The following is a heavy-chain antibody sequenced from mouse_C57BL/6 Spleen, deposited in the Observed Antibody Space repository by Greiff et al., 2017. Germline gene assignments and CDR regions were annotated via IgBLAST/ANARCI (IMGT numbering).Heavy chain of an antibody. CDR3: TRRRTTVVVGDY. J-gene: IGHJ4*01. D-gene: IGHD1-1*01. CDR2: IDPETGGT. V-gene: IGHV1-15*01. CDR1: GYTFTDYE. Sequence: LQESGAELVRPGASVTLSCKASGYTFTDYEMHWVKQTPVHGLEWIGAIDPETGGTAYNQKFKGKAILTADKSSSTAYMELRSLTSEDSAVYYCTRRRTTVVVGDYWGQGTSVTVSS.